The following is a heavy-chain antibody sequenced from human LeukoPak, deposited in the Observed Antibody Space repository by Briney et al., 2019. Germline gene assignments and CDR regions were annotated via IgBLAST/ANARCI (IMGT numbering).Heavy chain of an antibody. V-gene: IGHV3-73*01. CDR3: TRHGYDSSDYYATLDY. CDR1: GFTFSGSA. D-gene: IGHD3-22*01. Sequence: TGGSLRLSCAASGFTFSGSAMHWVRQASGKGLEWVSRIRSKANSYATAYAASVKDRFTISRDDSKNTAYMQMNSLKTEDTAVYYCTRHGYDSSDYYATLDYWGQGTLVTVSS. J-gene: IGHJ4*02. CDR2: IRSKANSYAT.